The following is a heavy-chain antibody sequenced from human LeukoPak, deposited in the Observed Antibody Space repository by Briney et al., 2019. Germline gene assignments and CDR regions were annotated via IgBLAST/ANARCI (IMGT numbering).Heavy chain of an antibody. Sequence: GGSLRLSCAASGFTFSSYAMSWVRQAPGKGLEWVSAISGSGGSTYYADSVKGRFTISRDNSKNTLYLQMNSLRAGGTAVYYCARDRIVGATYYYYYGMDVWGQGTTVTVSS. J-gene: IGHJ6*02. CDR2: ISGSGGST. D-gene: IGHD1-26*01. CDR1: GFTFSSYA. CDR3: ARDRIVGATYYYYYGMDV. V-gene: IGHV3-23*01.